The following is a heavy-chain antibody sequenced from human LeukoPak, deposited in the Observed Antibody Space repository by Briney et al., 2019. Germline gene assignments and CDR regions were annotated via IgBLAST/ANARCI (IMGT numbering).Heavy chain of an antibody. CDR1: GYTFTSYY. J-gene: IGHJ4*02. V-gene: IGHV1-8*02. Sequence: ASVKVSCKASGYTFTSYYMHWVRQATGQGLEWMGWMNPNSGNTGYAQKFQGRVTMTRNTSISTAYMELSSLRSEDTAVYYCARANDYVWGSYRSFDYWGQGTLVTVSS. D-gene: IGHD3-16*02. CDR3: ARANDYVWGSYRSFDY. CDR2: MNPNSGNT.